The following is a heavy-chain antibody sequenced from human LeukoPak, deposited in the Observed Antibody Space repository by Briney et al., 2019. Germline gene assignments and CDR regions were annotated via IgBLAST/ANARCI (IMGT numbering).Heavy chain of an antibody. CDR2: INKDGSST. Sequence: GGSLRLSCAASGFTFSSYWMQWVRQAPGKGLVWVSRINKDGSSTSYADSVRGRFTISRDNTKNTLFLQMNSLRAEDTAVYYCARDGAAAGTDYFDYWGQGTLVTVSS. CDR3: ARDGAAAGTDYFDY. CDR1: GFTFSSYW. J-gene: IGHJ4*02. D-gene: IGHD6-13*01. V-gene: IGHV3-74*01.